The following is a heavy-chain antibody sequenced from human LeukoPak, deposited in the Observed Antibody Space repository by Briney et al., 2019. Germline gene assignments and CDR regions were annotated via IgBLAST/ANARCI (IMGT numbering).Heavy chain of an antibody. D-gene: IGHD3-22*01. J-gene: IGHJ4*02. V-gene: IGHV3-7*01. Sequence: GGSLRLSCATSGFTFSSFWMSWVRQAPGKGLEWVANINQDGSEKSYVDSVKGRFTISRDNAKNSLYLQMNSLRAEDTAVYYCARHRTYYYDSFNYTDYWGQGTLITVSS. CDR1: GFTFSSFW. CDR3: ARHRTYYYDSFNYTDY. CDR2: INQDGSEK.